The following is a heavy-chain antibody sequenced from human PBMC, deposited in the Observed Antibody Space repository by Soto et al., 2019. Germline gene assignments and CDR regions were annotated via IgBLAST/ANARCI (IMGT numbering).Heavy chain of an antibody. CDR2: IYSSGTT. CDR3: AREYEDFWRVTFSYYGLDV. CDR1: GGSISRYY. Sequence: SETLSLPCSVSGGSISRYYWTWIRQPPGRGLEWVGNIYSSGTTNYNPSLKSRVTISIDTSKNQVSLKLNAVTAADTAVYFCAREYEDFWRVTFSYYGLDVWCQGPSVT. V-gene: IGHV4-59*01. J-gene: IGHJ6*02. D-gene: IGHD3-3*01.